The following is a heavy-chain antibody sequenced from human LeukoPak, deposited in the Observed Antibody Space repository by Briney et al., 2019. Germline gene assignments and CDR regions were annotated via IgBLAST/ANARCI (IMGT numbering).Heavy chain of an antibody. CDR1: GFTFSSYN. V-gene: IGHV3-21*01. D-gene: IGHD2-21*01. Sequence: GGSLRLSCAASGFTFSSYNMNWVRQAPGKGLEWVSSISTGSTYIYYADSVKGRFTISRDNTKNSLYLQMNSLRAEDTAVYYCARSHSYAFDYWGQGTLVTVSS. CDR2: ISTGSTYI. CDR3: ARSHSYAFDY. J-gene: IGHJ4*02.